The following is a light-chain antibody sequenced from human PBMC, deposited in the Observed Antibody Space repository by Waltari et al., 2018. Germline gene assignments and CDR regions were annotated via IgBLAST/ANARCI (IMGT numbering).Light chain of an antibody. CDR3: AAWDDSLNGVV. CDR2: NNN. J-gene: IGLJ2*01. Sequence: QSVLTQPSSASGPPGQSVPTPCSGSSSNIGSHTVHWYQQLPGAAPKLLVYNNNQRPSGVPDRFSGSKSGTSASLAISGLQSEDEADYYCAAWDDSLNGVVFGGGTKLTVL. V-gene: IGLV1-44*01. CDR1: SSNIGSHT.